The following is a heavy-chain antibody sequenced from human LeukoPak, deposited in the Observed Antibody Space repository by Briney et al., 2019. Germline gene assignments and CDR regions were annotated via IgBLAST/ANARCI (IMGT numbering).Heavy chain of an antibody. CDR2: ISYDGSNK. V-gene: IGHV3-30*18. D-gene: IGHD6-13*01. J-gene: IGHJ4*02. CDR1: GFTFSSYG. CDR3: AKVPLGSAAAGRPFDY. Sequence: GGSLRLSCAASGFTFSSYGMHWVRQAPGKGLEWVAVISYDGSNKYYADSVKGRFTISRDNSKNTLYLQMNSLRAEDTAVYYCAKVPLGSAAAGRPFDYWGQGTLVTVSS.